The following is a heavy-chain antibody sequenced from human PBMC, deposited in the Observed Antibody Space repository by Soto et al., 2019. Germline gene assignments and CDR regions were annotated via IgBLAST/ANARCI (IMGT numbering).Heavy chain of an antibody. J-gene: IGHJ4*02. D-gene: IGHD2-15*01. CDR3: AKAGYCTGVSCYFYYFDS. V-gene: IGHV3-23*01. CDR2: ISGSGATP. Sequence: VQLLEYGGGLLQPGRSLRLSCSASGFTFNNYAMAWVRQAPGEGLEWVSGISGSGATPYYADSVKGRFTISRDNSKNTLFLQMNSLSAEDTAVYFCAKAGYCTGVSCYFYYFDSWGQGTLVTVSS. CDR1: GFTFNNYA.